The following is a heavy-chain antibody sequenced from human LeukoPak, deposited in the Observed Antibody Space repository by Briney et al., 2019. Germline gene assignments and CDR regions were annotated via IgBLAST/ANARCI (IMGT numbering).Heavy chain of an antibody. CDR1: GYSFTGYW. Sequence: GESLKISCQGSGYSFTGYWIGWVRPMPGKGLEWMGIIYPGDSDTRYSPSFQGQVTISADKSISTAYLQWSSLKASDTAMYYCARRYYDILTGYPTHAFDIWGQGTMVTVSS. CDR3: ARRYYDILTGYPTHAFDI. V-gene: IGHV5-51*01. J-gene: IGHJ3*02. CDR2: IYPGDSDT. D-gene: IGHD3-9*01.